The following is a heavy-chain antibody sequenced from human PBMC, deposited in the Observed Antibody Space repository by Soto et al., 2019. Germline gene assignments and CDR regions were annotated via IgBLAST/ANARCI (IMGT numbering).Heavy chain of an antibody. J-gene: IGHJ4*02. CDR1: GYTFTNFG. CDR2: ISAYNGNT. Sequence: QVQLVQSGAEVKKPGASVKVSCKTSGYTFTNFGLSWVRQAPGQGLEWMGWISAYNGNTNYAQNFKXXXTXXTDTSTSTAYMELRSLRSDDTAVYYCARGGTPIDCWGQGTLVTVSS. V-gene: IGHV1-18*01. D-gene: IGHD3-16*01. CDR3: ARGGTPIDC.